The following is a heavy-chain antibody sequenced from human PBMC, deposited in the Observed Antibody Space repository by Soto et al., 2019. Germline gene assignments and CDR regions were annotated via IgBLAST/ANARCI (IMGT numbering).Heavy chain of an antibody. J-gene: IGHJ4*02. Sequence: EVQLVESGGGLVQPGRSLRLSCAASGFTFDDYAMHWVRQAPGKGLEWVSGISWNSGSIGYADSVKGRFTISRDNAKNYLYLQMNSLRAEDTALYYCAKDAGDGYNLEGLSPYYFDYWGQGTLVTVSS. CDR3: AKDAGDGYNLEGLSPYYFDY. CDR1: GFTFDDYA. V-gene: IGHV3-9*01. CDR2: ISWNSGSI. D-gene: IGHD3-3*01.